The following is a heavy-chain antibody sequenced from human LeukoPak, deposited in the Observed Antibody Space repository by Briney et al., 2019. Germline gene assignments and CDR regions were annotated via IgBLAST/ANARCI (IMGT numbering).Heavy chain of an antibody. D-gene: IGHD5-18*01. CDR1: GYTFTSYY. Sequence: ASVKVSCKASGYTFTSYYMHWVRQAPGQGLEWMGIINPSGGSTSYAQKFQGRVTITADESTSTAYMELSSLRSEDTAVYYCARHTAMVTTYYFDYWGQGTLVTVSS. V-gene: IGHV1-46*01. J-gene: IGHJ4*02. CDR3: ARHTAMVTTYYFDY. CDR2: INPSGGST.